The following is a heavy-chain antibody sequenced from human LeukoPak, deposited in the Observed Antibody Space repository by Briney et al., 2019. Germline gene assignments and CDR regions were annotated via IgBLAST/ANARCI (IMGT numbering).Heavy chain of an antibody. CDR1: GFRVSDYY. D-gene: IGHD3/OR15-3a*01. CDR3: ARDRAANQDWVEFDP. V-gene: IGHV3-66*03. CDR2: IRDSGEA. J-gene: IGHJ5*02. Sequence: GGSLRLSCAVSGFRVSDYYMRGVRQAPGKGLVGVGLIRDSGEAFYADFARGRFAISRDESENTLCLQMNSLRVEDTAVYFCARDRAANQDWVEFDPWGQGTPVIVSS.